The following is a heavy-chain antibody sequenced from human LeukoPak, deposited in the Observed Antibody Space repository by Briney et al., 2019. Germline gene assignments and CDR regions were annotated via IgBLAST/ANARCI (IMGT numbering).Heavy chain of an antibody. CDR3: ARTQGGIHTDDAFDI. J-gene: IGHJ3*02. Sequence: GESLKISCKGSGYTFISYWIGWVRQMPGKGLGWMGIIYPGDSDTRYSPSFQGQVTISADKSISTAYLQWSSLKASDTAMYYCARTQGGIHTDDAFDIWGQGTMVTVSS. V-gene: IGHV5-51*01. CDR2: IYPGDSDT. CDR1: GYTFISYW. D-gene: IGHD2-15*01.